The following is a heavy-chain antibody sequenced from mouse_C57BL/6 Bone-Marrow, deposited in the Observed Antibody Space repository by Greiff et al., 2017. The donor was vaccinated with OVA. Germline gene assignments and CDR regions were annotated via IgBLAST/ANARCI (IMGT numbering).Heavy chain of an antibody. CDR1: GFTFSDFY. CDR2: SRNKANDYTT. CDR3: ERDYDYDDGAMDY. D-gene: IGHD2-4*01. J-gene: IGHJ4*01. V-gene: IGHV7-1*01. Sequence: EVKVEESGGGLVQSGRSLRLSCATSGFTFSDFYMEWVRQAPGKGLEWIAASRNKANDYTTEYNASVKGRFIVSSASSQSHLHLQMHALRAEDTAIYYCERDYDYDDGAMDYWGQGTPVTVSA.